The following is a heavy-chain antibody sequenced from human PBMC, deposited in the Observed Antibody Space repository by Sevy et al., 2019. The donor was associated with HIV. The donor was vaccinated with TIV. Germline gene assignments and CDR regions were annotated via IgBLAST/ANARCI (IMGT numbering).Heavy chain of an antibody. CDR1: GFTFSSHS. D-gene: IGHD3-22*01. J-gene: IGHJ4*02. CDR2: ISSTSSYI. V-gene: IGHV3-21*01. CDR3: AREAQVVRVDLDF. Sequence: GGSLRLSCAASGFTFSSHSMNWVRQAPGKGLEWVASISSTSSYIYHADSVKGRFTVSRDNAKNSLFLQMNNLRVDDTAVYYCAREAQVVRVDLDFWGQGTLVTVSS.